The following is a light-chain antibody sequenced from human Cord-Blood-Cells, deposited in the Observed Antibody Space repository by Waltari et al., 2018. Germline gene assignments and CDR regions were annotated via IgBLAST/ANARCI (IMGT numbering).Light chain of an antibody. V-gene: IGLV1-47*01. CDR2: RNN. CDR3: AAWDDSLSGWV. CDR1: SSNIGSNY. Sequence: QSVLTQPPSASGTPGQRVTIPFSGSSSNIGSNYVYWYQQLPGTAPKLLIYRNNQRPSGVPDRFSGSKSGTSASLAISGLRSEDEADYYCAAWDDSLSGWVFGGGTKLTVL. J-gene: IGLJ3*02.